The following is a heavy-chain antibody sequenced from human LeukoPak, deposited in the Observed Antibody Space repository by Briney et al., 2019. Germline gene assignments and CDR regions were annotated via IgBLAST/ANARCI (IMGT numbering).Heavy chain of an antibody. CDR1: GGSISSGSYY. CDR3: ARGAPEILGWFDP. D-gene: IGHD5-24*01. Sequence: SQTLSLTCTVSGGSISSGSYYWSWIRQPAGKGLEWIGCIYTSGSTNYNPSLKSRVTISVDTSKNQFSLKLSSVTAADTAVYYCARGAPEILGWFDPWGQGTLVTVSS. CDR2: IYTSGST. V-gene: IGHV4-61*02. J-gene: IGHJ5*02.